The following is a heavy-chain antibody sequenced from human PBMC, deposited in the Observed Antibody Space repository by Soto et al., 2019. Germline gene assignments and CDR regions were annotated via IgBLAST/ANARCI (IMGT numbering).Heavy chain of an antibody. Sequence: GRSLRLSWQPSGLTFSSYSMDWVRQLPGKGLEWVSSISSSSSYIYYADSVKVRFTISRDNAKNSLYLQMNSLRAEDTSGYFCERDSASCYFDFWGQGTMVTVSS. V-gene: IGHV3-21*01. J-gene: IGHJ4*01. CDR3: ERDSASCYFDF. CDR2: ISSSSSYI. CDR1: GLTFSSYS. D-gene: IGHD3-10*01.